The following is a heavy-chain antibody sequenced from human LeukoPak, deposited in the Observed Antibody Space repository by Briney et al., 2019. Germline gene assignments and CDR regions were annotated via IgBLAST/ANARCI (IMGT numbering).Heavy chain of an antibody. J-gene: IGHJ4*02. CDR2: ISWNSGSI. Sequence: PGGSLRLSCAASGFTFDDYAMHWVRQAPGKGLEWVSGISWNSGSIGYADSVKGRFAISRDNAKNSLYLQMNSLRAEDTAVYYCARIDFWSGTTLDYWGQGTLVTVSS. V-gene: IGHV3-9*01. D-gene: IGHD3-3*01. CDR3: ARIDFWSGTTLDY. CDR1: GFTFDDYA.